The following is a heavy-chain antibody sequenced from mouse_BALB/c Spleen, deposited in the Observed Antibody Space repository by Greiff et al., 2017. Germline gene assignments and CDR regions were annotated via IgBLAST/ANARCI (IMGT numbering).Heavy chain of an antibody. CDR1: GFTFSSYA. CDR2: ISSGGST. CDR3: ARGSTANAWFAY. V-gene: IGHV5-6-5*01. J-gene: IGHJ3*01. Sequence: EVQRVESGGGLVKPGGSLKLSCAASGFTFSSYAMSWVRQTPEKRLEWVASISSGGSTYYPDSVKGRFTISRDNARNILYLQMSSLRSEDTAMYYCARGSTANAWFAYWGQGTLVTVSA. D-gene: IGHD1-2*01.